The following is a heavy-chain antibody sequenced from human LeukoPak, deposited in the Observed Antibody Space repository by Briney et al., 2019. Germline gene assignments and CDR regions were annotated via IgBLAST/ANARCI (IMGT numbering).Heavy chain of an antibody. CDR1: GFTFSSYG. V-gene: IGHV3-33*06. CDR3: AKGCVEMATIVDY. D-gene: IGHD5-24*01. Sequence: GGSLRLSCAASGFTFSSYGMHWVRQAPGKGLEWVAVIWYDGSNKYYADSVKGRFTISRDNSKNTLYLQMNSLRAEDTAVYYCAKGCVEMATIVDYWGQGTLVTVST. CDR2: IWYDGSNK. J-gene: IGHJ4*02.